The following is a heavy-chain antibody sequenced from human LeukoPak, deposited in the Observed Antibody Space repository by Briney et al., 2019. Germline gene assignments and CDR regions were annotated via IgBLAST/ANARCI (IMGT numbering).Heavy chain of an antibody. CDR3: ARELPFDY. V-gene: IGHV3-30*02. Sequence: PGGSLRLSCAAPGFTFSTYGMHWVRQAPGKGLEWVAFIRYDGSNKYYADSVKGRFTISRDNSKNTLYLQMNSLRAEDTAVYYCARELPFDYWGQGTLVTVSS. CDR2: IRYDGSNK. CDR1: GFTFSTYG. J-gene: IGHJ4*02.